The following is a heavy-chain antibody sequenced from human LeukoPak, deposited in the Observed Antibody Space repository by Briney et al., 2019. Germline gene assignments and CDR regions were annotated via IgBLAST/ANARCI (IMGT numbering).Heavy chain of an antibody. Sequence: GRSLRLSCAGSGFTFSSYGMHWVRQAPGKGLEWVAVIWYDGSNKYYADSVKGRFTISRDNSKNTLYLQMNSLRAEDTAVYYCARESWHCSGGSCYQEYWGQGTLVTVSS. CDR1: GFTFSSYG. CDR3: ARESWHCSGGSCYQEY. CDR2: IWYDGSNK. V-gene: IGHV3-33*08. J-gene: IGHJ4*02. D-gene: IGHD2-15*01.